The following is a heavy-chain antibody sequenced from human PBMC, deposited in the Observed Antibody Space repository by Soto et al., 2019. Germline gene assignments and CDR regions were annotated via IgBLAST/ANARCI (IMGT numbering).Heavy chain of an antibody. D-gene: IGHD4-4*01. V-gene: IGHV3-21*01. CDR3: ARDVDYSFDY. CDR1: GFTFSSYS. CDR2: SSSSSSYI. Sequence: GGSLRLSCAAXGFTFSSYSMNWVRQAPGKGLEWVSSSSSSSSYIYYADSVQGRFTISRDNAKNSLFLQMNSLRAEDTAVYYCARDVDYSFDYWGQGTLVTVSS. J-gene: IGHJ4*02.